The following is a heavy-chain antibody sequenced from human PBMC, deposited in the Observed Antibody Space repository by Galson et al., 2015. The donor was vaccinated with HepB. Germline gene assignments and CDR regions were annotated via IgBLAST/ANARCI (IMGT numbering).Heavy chain of an antibody. Sequence: SVTVSCKASGYTFTGYYMHWVRQAPGQGLEWMGRINPNSGGTNYAQKFQGRVTMTRDTSISTAYMELSRLRSDDTAVYYCASVPGGGCEQNDFWGQGTMVTVSS. CDR3: ASVPGGGCEQNDF. CDR2: INPNSGGT. D-gene: IGHD4-23*01. J-gene: IGHJ4*02. V-gene: IGHV1-2*06. CDR1: GYTFTGYY.